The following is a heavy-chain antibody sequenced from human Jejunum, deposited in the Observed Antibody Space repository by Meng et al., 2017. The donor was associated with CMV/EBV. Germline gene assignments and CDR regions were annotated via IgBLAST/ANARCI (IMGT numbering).Heavy chain of an antibody. Sequence: LQLQVSGPGLLKPSETLSLTCTVSGASITNSFYWAWIRQPPGRGLEWIGSIYYGGSTYYSPSLKSRVTMSVDTSKNRLSLNLNSLTAADTAVYYCARGIYYYDTSSSHYFDFWGQGTLVTVSS. J-gene: IGHJ4*02. CDR2: IYYGGST. D-gene: IGHD3-22*01. CDR3: ARGIYYYDTSSSHYFDF. CDR1: GASITNSFY. V-gene: IGHV4-39*07.